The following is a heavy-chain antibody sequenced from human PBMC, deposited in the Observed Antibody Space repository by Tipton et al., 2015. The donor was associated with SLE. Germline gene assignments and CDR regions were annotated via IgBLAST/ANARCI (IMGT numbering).Heavy chain of an antibody. J-gene: IGHJ4*02. D-gene: IGHD5/OR15-5a*01. CDR1: DGSISTTNYY. V-gene: IGHV4-39*07. CDR3: ARRHYSVPFAS. Sequence: TLSLTCSVSDGSISTTNYYWGWRRQPPGKELEWIGSIFYTGSTYYNPSLNSRVPFAIDTSENHFSLRLNPVTAADTAVYYCARRHYSVPFASWGQGPLVTVSS. CDR2: IFYTGST.